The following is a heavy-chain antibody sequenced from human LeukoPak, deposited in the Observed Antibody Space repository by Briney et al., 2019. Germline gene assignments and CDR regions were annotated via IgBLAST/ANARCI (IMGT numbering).Heavy chain of an antibody. Sequence: NPSKTLSLTCTVSGGSISSYYWSWIRQPPGKGLEWIGYIYYSGSTNYNPPLKSRVTISVDTSKNQFSLKLSSVTAADTAVYYCARGRGHYFDYWGQGTLVTVSS. V-gene: IGHV4-59*12. D-gene: IGHD3-10*01. CDR2: IYYSGST. J-gene: IGHJ4*02. CDR1: GGSISSYY. CDR3: ARGRGHYFDY.